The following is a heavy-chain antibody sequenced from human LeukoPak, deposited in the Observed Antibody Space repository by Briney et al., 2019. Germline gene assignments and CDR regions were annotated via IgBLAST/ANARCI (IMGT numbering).Heavy chain of an antibody. CDR1: GGSISRNY. CDR3: ARDRASSSWYGRACDI. CDR2: IYTSGSA. D-gene: IGHD6-13*01. J-gene: IGHJ3*02. Sequence: KASETLSLTCTVSGGSISRNYWSWIRPPAGRGLEWIGRIYTSGSANYNPSLKSLVTMSVDTSKNQFSLKLSSVTAADAAVYYCARDRASSSWYGRACDIWGQGTMVTVPS. V-gene: IGHV4-4*07.